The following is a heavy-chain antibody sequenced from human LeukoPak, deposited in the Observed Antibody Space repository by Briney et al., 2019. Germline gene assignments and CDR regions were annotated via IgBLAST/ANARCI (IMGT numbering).Heavy chain of an antibody. CDR3: ARDFAPSMGVVAIADIDY. V-gene: IGHV3-30*03. Sequence: PGRSLRLSCAASGFTFSSYGMHWVRQAPGKGLEWVAVISYDGSNKYYADSVKGRFTISRDNSKNTLYLQMNSLRAEDTAVYYCARDFAPSMGVVAIADIDYWGQGTLVIVSS. CDR1: GFTFSSYG. J-gene: IGHJ4*02. D-gene: IGHD2-21*01. CDR2: ISYDGSNK.